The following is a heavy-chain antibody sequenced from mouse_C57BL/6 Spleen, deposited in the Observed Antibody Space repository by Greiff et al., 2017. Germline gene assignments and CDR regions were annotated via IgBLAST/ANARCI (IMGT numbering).Heavy chain of an antibody. V-gene: IGHV2-2*01. CDR2: IWSGGRT. J-gene: IGHJ3*01. Sequence: VKLVESGPGLVQPSQSLSITCTVSGFSLTSYGVHWVRQSPGKGLEWLGVIWSGGRTDYNAAFISRLSISKDNYKSQVFFKMNSLQAYDTAIYYCARNDGGTWFAYWGQGTLVTVSA. CDR3: ARNDGGTWFAY. CDR1: GFSLTSYG. D-gene: IGHD1-2*01.